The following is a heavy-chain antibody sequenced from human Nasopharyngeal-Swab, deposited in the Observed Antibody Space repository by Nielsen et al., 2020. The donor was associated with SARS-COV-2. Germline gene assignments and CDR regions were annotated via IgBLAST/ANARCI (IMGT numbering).Heavy chain of an antibody. CDR1: GFTFSSYA. V-gene: IGHV3-23*01. CDR2: ISGSGDST. D-gene: IGHD5-12*01. Sequence: GESLKISCAASGFTFSSYALSWVRQAPGEGLEWVSAISGSGDSTYYTDSVRGRFTISRDNSKNTLTLQMNSLRVEDTAIYYCAKDRDSGDDSEEYYHYYGMDVWGQGTTVTVPS. J-gene: IGHJ6*02. CDR3: AKDRDSGDDSEEYYHYYGMDV.